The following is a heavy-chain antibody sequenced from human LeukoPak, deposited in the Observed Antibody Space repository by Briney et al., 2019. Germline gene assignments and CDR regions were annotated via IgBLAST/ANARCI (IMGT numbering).Heavy chain of an antibody. CDR2: ISSNGGST. CDR3: ARRKSGSYSFDY. Sequence: GGSLRLSCAASGFTFSSDAMHWVRQAPGKGLEYVSAISSNGGSTYHANSVKDRFTISRDNSKNTLYLQMGSLRAEDMAVYYCARRKSGSYSFDYWGQGTLVTVSS. J-gene: IGHJ4*02. D-gene: IGHD1-26*01. V-gene: IGHV3-64*01. CDR1: GFTFSSDA.